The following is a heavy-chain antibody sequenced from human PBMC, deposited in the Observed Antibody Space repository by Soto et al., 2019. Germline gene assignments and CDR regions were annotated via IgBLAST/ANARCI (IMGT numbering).Heavy chain of an antibody. J-gene: IGHJ5*02. V-gene: IGHV1-18*01. D-gene: IGHD2-15*01. CDR1: GYTFTSYG. Sequence: GASVKVSCKASGYTFTSYGISWVRQAPGQGLEWMGWISAYNGNTNYAQKLQGRVTMTTDTSTSTAYMELRSLRSDDTAVYYCARNSYCSGGSCLWEFGWFDPWGQGTLVTVSS. CDR3: ARNSYCSGGSCLWEFGWFDP. CDR2: ISAYNGNT.